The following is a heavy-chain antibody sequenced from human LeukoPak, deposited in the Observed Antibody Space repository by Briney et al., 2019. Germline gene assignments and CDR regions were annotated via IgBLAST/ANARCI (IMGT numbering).Heavy chain of an antibody. CDR1: GYTFTSYY. CDR2: INPSGGST. Sequence: GASVKVSCKASGYTFTSYYMHWVRQAPGQGLEWMGIINPSGGSTSYAQKFQGRVTMTRDTSTSTVYMELSSLRSEDTAVYYCALSWIRTGEFDYWGQGTLVTVSS. D-gene: IGHD5-18*01. CDR3: ALSWIRTGEFDY. J-gene: IGHJ4*02. V-gene: IGHV1-46*01.